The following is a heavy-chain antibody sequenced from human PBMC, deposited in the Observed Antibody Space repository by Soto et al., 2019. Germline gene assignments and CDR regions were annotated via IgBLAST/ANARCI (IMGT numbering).Heavy chain of an antibody. D-gene: IGHD3-16*01. CDR2: IKSKNDGGTT. Sequence: EVLLVESGGGLVKPGGSLRLSCAASGFTFSHVWMSWIRQAPGKGLEWVGRIKSKNDGGTTDYAEAVRGRFTMSRDDSKNTLYLQMNSLKTEDTAVYYCARDWGGYWGQGTLVIVSS. J-gene: IGHJ4*02. CDR3: ARDWGGY. V-gene: IGHV3-15*01. CDR1: GFTFSHVW.